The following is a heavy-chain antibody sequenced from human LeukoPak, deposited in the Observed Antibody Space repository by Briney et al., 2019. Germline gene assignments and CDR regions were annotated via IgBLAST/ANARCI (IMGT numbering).Heavy chain of an antibody. V-gene: IGHV3-48*04. D-gene: IGHD3-10*01. J-gene: IGHJ4*02. CDR3: ARPLNYYLDY. CDR2: ISSSSSTI. Sequence: GGSLRLSCAASGFTFSSYSMNWVRQAPGKGLEWVSYISSSSSTIYYADSVKGRFTISRDNAKNTLYLQMNSLRAEDTAVYYCARPLNYYLDYWGQGNLVTVSS. CDR1: GFTFSSYS.